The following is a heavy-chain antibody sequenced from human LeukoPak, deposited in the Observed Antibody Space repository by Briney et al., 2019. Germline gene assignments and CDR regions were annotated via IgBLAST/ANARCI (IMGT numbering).Heavy chain of an antibody. V-gene: IGHV3-15*01. CDR3: TTATLRFLEWFPAPFDY. CDR2: IKSKTDGGTT. Sequence: GGSLRLSCAASGFTFSNAWMSWVRQAPGKGLEWVGRIKSKTDGGTTDYAAPVKGRFTISRDDSKNTLYLQMNSLKTEDTAVYYCTTATLRFLEWFPAPFDYWGQGTLVTVSS. CDR1: GFTFSNAW. J-gene: IGHJ4*02. D-gene: IGHD3-3*01.